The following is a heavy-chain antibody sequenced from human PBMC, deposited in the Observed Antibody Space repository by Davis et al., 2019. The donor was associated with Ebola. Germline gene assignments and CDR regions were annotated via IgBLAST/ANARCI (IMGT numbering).Heavy chain of an antibody. CDR1: GGHISGYY. J-gene: IGHJ6*04. CDR2: LYHGGGT. D-gene: IGHD3-3*01. V-gene: IGHV4-59*08. Sequence: SETLSLTCTVSGGHISGYYWSWIRQPPGKGLEWIGNLYHGGGTNYSPSLKSRLTISVDTSKNQFSLELSSVTAADTAVYYCARSGLSFGVVKYHYGMDVWGKGTTVTVSS. CDR3: ARSGLSFGVVKYHYGMDV.